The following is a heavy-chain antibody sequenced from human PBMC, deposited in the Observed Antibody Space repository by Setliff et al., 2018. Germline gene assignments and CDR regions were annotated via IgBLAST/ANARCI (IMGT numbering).Heavy chain of an antibody. CDR3: AKDFRDLGYSDY. CDR1: GFTFDDYG. CDR2: INWNGGRT. Sequence: GGSLRLSCAASGFTFDDYGMSWVRQAPGKGLEWVSGINWNGGRTGYADSVKGRFSISRDNSKNTLYLQLNSLRAEDTAVYYCAKDFRDLGYSDYWGQGTLVTVSS. J-gene: IGHJ4*02. V-gene: IGHV3-20*04.